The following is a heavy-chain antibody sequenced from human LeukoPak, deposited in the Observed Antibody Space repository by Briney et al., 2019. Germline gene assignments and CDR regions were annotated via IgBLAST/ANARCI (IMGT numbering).Heavy chain of an antibody. J-gene: IGHJ4*02. CDR1: GFTFSNAW. Sequence: GGSLRLSCAASGFTFSNAWMSWVRQAPGKGLEWVGRIKSKTDGGTTDYAAPVKDRFTISSDDSKNTLYLQMSSLKTEDTAVYYCTTEAAGTFDYWGQGTLVTVSS. V-gene: IGHV3-15*01. CDR3: TTEAAGTFDY. CDR2: IKSKTDGGTT. D-gene: IGHD6-13*01.